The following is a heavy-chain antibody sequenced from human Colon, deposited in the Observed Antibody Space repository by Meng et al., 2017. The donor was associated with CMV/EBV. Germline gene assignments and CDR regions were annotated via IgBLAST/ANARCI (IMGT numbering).Heavy chain of an antibody. CDR3: ARGKQAGFDL. CDR2: IIPMFGSP. CDR1: GGIFDTST. J-gene: IGHJ5*02. D-gene: IGHD6-13*01. Sequence: QGQVVPCGGGVKKPGSLVTFSAKASGGIFDTSTFSWVRQAPGQGLEWMGGIIPMFGSPSYSQKFRGRVTITEDELEVNSLRSEDTAVYYCARGKQAGFDLWGQGTLVTVSS. V-gene: IGHV1-69*01.